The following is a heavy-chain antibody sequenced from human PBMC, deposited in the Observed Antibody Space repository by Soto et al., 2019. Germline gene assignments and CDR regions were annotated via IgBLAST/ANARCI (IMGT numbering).Heavy chain of an antibody. CDR3: ARDPQQISGIAAGGTGYYYGMDV. V-gene: IGHV3-30-3*01. J-gene: IGHJ6*02. Sequence: QVQLVESGGGVVQPGRSLRLSCAASGFTFSSYAMHWVRQAPGKGLEWVAVISYDGSNKYYADSVKGRFTISRDNSKNTLYLQMNSLRAEDTAVYYCARDPQQISGIAAGGTGYYYGMDVWGQGTTVTVSS. D-gene: IGHD6-13*01. CDR2: ISYDGSNK. CDR1: GFTFSSYA.